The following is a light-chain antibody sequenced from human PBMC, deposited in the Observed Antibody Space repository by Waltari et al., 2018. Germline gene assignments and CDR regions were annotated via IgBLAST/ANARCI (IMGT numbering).Light chain of an antibody. CDR2: DVS. CDR3: QQYESLPLT. CDR1: HQVAHY. Sequence: DFQMTQSPSSLSASVGDRVTITCQASHQVAHYLNWYQQKPGKAPKLLIYDVSNLQSGVPSRFSGTGSGTKFTFTISALQADDIGTYYCQQYESLPLTFGGGTKVEIK. V-gene: IGKV1-33*01. J-gene: IGKJ4*01.